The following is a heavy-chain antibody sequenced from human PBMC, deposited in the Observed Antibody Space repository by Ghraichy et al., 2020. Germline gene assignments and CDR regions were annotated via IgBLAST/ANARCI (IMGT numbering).Heavy chain of an antibody. V-gene: IGHV3-11*01. CDR2: ISSSGSTI. Sequence: GGSLRLSCAASGFTFSDYYMSWIRQAPGKGLEWVSYISSSGSTIYYADSVKGRFTISRDNAKNSLYLQMNSLRAEDTAVYYCARGPPQLGPLYDFWSGPRFDPWGQGTLVTVSS. CDR1: GFTFSDYY. CDR3: ARGPPQLGPLYDFWSGPRFDP. J-gene: IGHJ5*02. D-gene: IGHD3-3*01.